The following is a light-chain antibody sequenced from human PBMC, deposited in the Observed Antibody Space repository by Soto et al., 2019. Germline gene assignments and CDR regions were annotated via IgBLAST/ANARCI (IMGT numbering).Light chain of an antibody. Sequence: QSALTQPASVSGSPGQSITISCTGTSSDVGNYNYVSWYQLHPGKAPKLMIYEVTNRPSGVSDRFSGSKSGNTASLAVSGLQAEDEGDYSCSAYVRSSSSWVFGGGTKVTVL. CDR3: SAYVRSSSSWV. CDR2: EVT. CDR1: SSDVGNYNY. J-gene: IGLJ3*02. V-gene: IGLV2-14*01.